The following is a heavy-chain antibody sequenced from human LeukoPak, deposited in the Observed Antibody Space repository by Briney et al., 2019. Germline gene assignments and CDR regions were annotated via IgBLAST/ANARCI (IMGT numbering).Heavy chain of an antibody. Sequence: SETLSLTCTVSGGSISSYYWSWIRQPPGKGLEWIGYIYYSGSTNYNPSLKSRVTISVDTSKNQFSLKLSSVTAADTAVYYCARVDWGAMGYHFDYWGQGTLVTVSS. V-gene: IGHV4-59*01. J-gene: IGHJ4*02. CDR2: IYYSGST. D-gene: IGHD2-8*01. CDR3: ARVDWGAMGYHFDY. CDR1: GGSISSYY.